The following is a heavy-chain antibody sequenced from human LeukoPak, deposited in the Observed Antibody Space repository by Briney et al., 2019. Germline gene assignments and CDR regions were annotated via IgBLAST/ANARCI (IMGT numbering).Heavy chain of an antibody. CDR2: ISSSSSYI. CDR1: GFTFSNYS. J-gene: IGHJ1*01. V-gene: IGHV3-21*01. D-gene: IGHD1-26*01. CDR3: ARGGGATHFLEYFQH. Sequence: PGGSLRLSCAASGFTFSNYSMNWVRQAPVKGLEWVSTISSSSSYIYYADSVKGRFTISRDNAKNALYLQMNSLRAEDTSVYYCARGGGATHFLEYFQHWGQGTLVTVSS.